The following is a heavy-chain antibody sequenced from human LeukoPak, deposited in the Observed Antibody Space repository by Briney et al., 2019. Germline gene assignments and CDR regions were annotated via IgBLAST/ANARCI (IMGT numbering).Heavy chain of an antibody. V-gene: IGHV3-9*01. CDR3: AKDSSGYYEHFDY. D-gene: IGHD3-22*01. Sequence: GRSLRLSCAASGFTFGDYAMHWVRQAPGKGLEWVSGISWNSGSIGYADSVKGRFTISRDNAKNSLYLQMNSLRAEDTALYYCAKDSSGYYEHFDYWGQGTLVTVSS. CDR2: ISWNSGSI. J-gene: IGHJ4*02. CDR1: GFTFGDYA.